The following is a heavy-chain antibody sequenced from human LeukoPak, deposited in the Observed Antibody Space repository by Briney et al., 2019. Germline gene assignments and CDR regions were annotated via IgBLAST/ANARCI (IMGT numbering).Heavy chain of an antibody. J-gene: IGHJ6*02. CDR1: GFAFNFYA. CDR3: ARELWFGELSSYYGMDV. V-gene: IGHV3-23*01. Sequence: PGGSLRLSCTASGFAFNFYAMTWVRQAPGKGLQWVSTINANGVNTYYADSVRGRFTISRDNSKDTLYLQLNSLRAEDTAVYCCARELWFGELSSYYGMDVWGQGTTVTVSS. D-gene: IGHD3-10*01. CDR2: INANGVNT.